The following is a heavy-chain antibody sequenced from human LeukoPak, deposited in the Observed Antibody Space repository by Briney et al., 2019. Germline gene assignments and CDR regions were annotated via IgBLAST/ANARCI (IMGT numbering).Heavy chain of an antibody. CDR1: GLTFSSHW. V-gene: IGHV3-74*01. CDR2: ITNDGSST. Sequence: PGGSLRLSCAASGLTFSSHWMHWVRQAPGKGLVWVSRITNDGSSTTYADSVKGRFTISRDNAKNMLYLQVNSLRAEDTAVYYCARETPGAGHFDYWGQGSLVTVSS. D-gene: IGHD7-27*01. J-gene: IGHJ4*02. CDR3: ARETPGAGHFDY.